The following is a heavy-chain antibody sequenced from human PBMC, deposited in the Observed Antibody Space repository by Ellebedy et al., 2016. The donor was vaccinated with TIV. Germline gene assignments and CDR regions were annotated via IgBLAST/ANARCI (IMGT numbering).Heavy chain of an antibody. D-gene: IGHD3-16*01. V-gene: IGHV3-11*01. J-gene: IGHJ6*02. CDR3: ARDLGPWRDYYYYGMDV. CDR1: GFTFSDYY. CDR2: ISSSGNTI. Sequence: GGSLRLXCAASGFTFSDYYMSWIRRAPGKGLEWVSYISSSGNTIYYADSVKGRFTISRDNAKNSLYLQMNSLRAEDTAVYYCARDLGPWRDYYYYGMDVWGQGTTVTVSS.